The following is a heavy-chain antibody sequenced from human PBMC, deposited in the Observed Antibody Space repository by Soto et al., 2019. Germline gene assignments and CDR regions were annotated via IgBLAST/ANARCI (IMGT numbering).Heavy chain of an antibody. Sequence: QPGGSLRLSGVASGFAFSTHAMSWVRQAPGKGLEWVSTFSGSGGNIYYAESVKGRLTISRDDSKNTLYLQMDSLRVEDTAVYYCAKDPPWTVGPLAMYVWGQGTTVTVSS. D-gene: IGHD1-26*01. V-gene: IGHV3-23*01. J-gene: IGHJ6*02. CDR3: AKDPPWTVGPLAMYV. CDR1: GFAFSTHA. CDR2: FSGSGGNI.